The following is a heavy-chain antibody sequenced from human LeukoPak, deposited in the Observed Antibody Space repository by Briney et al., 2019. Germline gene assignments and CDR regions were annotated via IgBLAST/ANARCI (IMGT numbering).Heavy chain of an antibody. CDR3: ARLVVGVVSNWFDP. J-gene: IGHJ5*02. Sequence: PSETLSLTCTVSGGSISSSSYYWGWIRQPPGKGLEWIGSIYYSGSTYYNPSLKSRVTISVDTSKNQFSLKLSSVTAADTAAYYCARLVVGVVSNWFDPWGQGTLVTVSS. CDR1: GGSISSSSYY. D-gene: IGHD3-3*01. V-gene: IGHV4-39*01. CDR2: IYYSGST.